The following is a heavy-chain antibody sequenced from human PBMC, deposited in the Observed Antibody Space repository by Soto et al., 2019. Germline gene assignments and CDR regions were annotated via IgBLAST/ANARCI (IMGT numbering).Heavy chain of an antibody. V-gene: IGHV3-21*01. Sequence: GGSLRLSCAASGFTFSSYSMNWVRQAPGKGLEWVASISSSSSYIYYADSVKGRITITRANAKNSLYLQMNSLRAEDTAVYYCARTGDGDAFDIWGQGTMVTVSS. CDR1: GFTFSSYS. CDR3: ARTGDGDAFDI. CDR2: ISSSSSYI. J-gene: IGHJ3*02.